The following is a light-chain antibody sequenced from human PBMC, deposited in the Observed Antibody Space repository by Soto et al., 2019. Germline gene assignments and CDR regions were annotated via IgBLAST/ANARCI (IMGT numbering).Light chain of an antibody. CDR3: PVSSIPPRT. CDR2: SVY. Sequence: IHITQYNNSLSASVGDRVTITCRTSQRIENYLNWYQLKPGKAPNLLIYSVYSLQSGVPSRFSGSGSATDFTLPISSLRHEDFASXYCPVSSIPPRTFGQGGKVAI. CDR1: QRIENY. J-gene: IGKJ1*01. V-gene: IGKV1-39*01.